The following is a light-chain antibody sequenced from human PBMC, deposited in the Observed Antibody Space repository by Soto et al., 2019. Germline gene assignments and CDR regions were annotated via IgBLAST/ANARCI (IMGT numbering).Light chain of an antibody. CDR2: GAS. CDR3: QQYNNWPRT. Sequence: EIVMTQSPATLSVSPGERATLSCRASQTVNSNLAWYQQKPGQAPRLLIYGASTRATGIPARLSGSGSGTEFTLTISSLQSEDFAVYYCQQYNNWPRTLGQGTKVDIK. CDR1: QTVNSN. V-gene: IGKV3-15*01. J-gene: IGKJ1*01.